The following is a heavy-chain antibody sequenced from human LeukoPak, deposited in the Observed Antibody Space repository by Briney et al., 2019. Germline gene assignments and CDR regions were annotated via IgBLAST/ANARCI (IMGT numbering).Heavy chain of an antibody. J-gene: IGHJ4*01. Sequence: ASVKVSCKPSGYPFTNFYIHWVRQAPGQGLEWMGWVNPKSGDTKYAQKFQDRISMTRDTSISTAYMEVNRLTSDDSAVYYCARDGVLVGSTVLNYWGQGTLATVAS. CDR3: ARDGVLVGSTVLNY. CDR2: VNPKSGDT. CDR1: GYPFTNFY. D-gene: IGHD1-26*01. V-gene: IGHV1-2*02.